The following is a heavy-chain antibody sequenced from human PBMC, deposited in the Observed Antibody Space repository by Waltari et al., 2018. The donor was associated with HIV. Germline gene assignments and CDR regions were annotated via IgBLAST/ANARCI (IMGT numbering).Heavy chain of an antibody. V-gene: IGHV3-7*01. CDR1: DFSIGDYY. D-gene: IGHD2-21*01. CDR3: ARESRYRGHDDACDV. Sequence: EVQVAESGGGLVQPGGSLRLSCVASDFSIGDYYMSWVRQAPGKGLEWVANIKQDGRDKFYAAPVKGRFTISRDYARNTVFLQMDNLGAEDTALYFCARESRYRGHDDACDVWGQGTMVTVSS. J-gene: IGHJ3*01. CDR2: IKQDGRDK.